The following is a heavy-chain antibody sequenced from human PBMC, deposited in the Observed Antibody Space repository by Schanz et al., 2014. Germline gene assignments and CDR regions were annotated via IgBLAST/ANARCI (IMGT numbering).Heavy chain of an antibody. CDR1: GYAFTTYG. Sequence: QVQLVQSGAEVKKPGASVRVSCKVSGYAFTTYGISWVRQAPGQGPEFMGWISTFRNEDTNSAQRFQGRLTMTTDTSTSTAYMELRSLRSDDTAGYYCARGGYSSGWYDRDIARFDYWGQGTLVTVSS. V-gene: IGHV1-18*01. CDR3: ARGGYSSGWYDRDIARFDY. D-gene: IGHD6-19*01. CDR2: ISTFRNEDT. J-gene: IGHJ4*02.